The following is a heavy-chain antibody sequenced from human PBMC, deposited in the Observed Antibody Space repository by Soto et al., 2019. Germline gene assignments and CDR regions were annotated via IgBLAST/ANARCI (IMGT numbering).Heavy chain of an antibody. CDR2: INTGNGNT. V-gene: IGHV1-3*04. Sequence: VASVKVSCKASGYSFTTHAMIWVRQAPGQRPEWMGWINTGNGNTRYSPKFQGRVNITRDTSASTAYMELSSLKSEDTAVYYCARGEQLYHYYYGVDVWGQGSTVTVS. CDR3: ARGEQLYHYYYGVDV. J-gene: IGHJ6*02. CDR1: GYSFTTHA.